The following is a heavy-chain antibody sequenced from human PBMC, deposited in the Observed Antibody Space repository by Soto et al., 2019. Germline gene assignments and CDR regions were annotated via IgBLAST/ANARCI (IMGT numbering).Heavy chain of an antibody. J-gene: IGHJ6*02. CDR2: ISYDGSNK. V-gene: IGHV3-30-3*01. D-gene: IGHD3-10*02. Sequence: QVQLVESGGGVVQPGRSLRLSCAASGFTFSSYAMHWVRQAPGKGLEWVAVISYDGSNKYYADSVKGRFTISRDNXKNTLYLQMNSLRAEDTAVYYCARGRTGTYVYGMDVWGQGTTVTVSS. CDR3: ARGRTGTYVYGMDV. CDR1: GFTFSSYA.